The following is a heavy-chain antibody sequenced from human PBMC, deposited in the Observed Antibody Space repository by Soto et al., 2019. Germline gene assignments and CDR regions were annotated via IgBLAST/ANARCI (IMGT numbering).Heavy chain of an antibody. D-gene: IGHD3-22*01. Sequence: GGSLRHSCAASGFTFSSYWMSWVRQAPGKGLEWVANIKQDGSEKYYVDSVEGRFTISRDNAKKSMYLQMNSLRAEDTAVYYCASDSEYYDSSGYLDYRGQGTMVTVSS. V-gene: IGHV3-7*03. CDR1: GFTFSSYW. CDR3: ASDSEYYDSSGYLDY. J-gene: IGHJ4*02. CDR2: IKQDGSEK.